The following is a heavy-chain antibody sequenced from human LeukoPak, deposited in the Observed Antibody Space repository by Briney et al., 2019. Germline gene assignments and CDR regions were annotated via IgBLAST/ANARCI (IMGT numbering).Heavy chain of an antibody. CDR3: ARQSKVLVQGYQLLYRWFDP. Sequence: SETLSLTCTVSGGSISSSSYYWGWIRQPPGKGLEWIGSIYYSGSTYYNPSLKSRVTISVDTSKNQFSLKLSSVTAADTAVYYCARQSKVLVQGYQLLYRWFDPWGQGTLVTVSS. D-gene: IGHD2-2*01. CDR2: IYYSGST. CDR1: GGSISSSSYY. V-gene: IGHV4-39*01. J-gene: IGHJ5*02.